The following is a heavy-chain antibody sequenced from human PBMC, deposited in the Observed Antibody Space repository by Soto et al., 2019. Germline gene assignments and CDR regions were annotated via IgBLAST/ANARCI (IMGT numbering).Heavy chain of an antibody. CDR1: GYTFTNYG. D-gene: IGHD1-26*01. CDR3: ARDRGSYALDY. CDR2: ISANNGNT. V-gene: IGHV1-18*01. Sequence: QVQLVQTGAEVKKPGASVKVSCKASGYTFTNYGISWGRQAPGQGLEWMGWISANNGNTNYEQKLQGRVTITTDTSTSTVNMELRSLRWDGTAVYYCARDRGSYALDYWGQGTLVTVSS. J-gene: IGHJ4*02.